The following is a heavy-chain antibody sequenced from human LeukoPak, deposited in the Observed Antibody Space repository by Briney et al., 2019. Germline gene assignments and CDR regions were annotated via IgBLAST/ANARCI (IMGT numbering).Heavy chain of an antibody. V-gene: IGHV4-39*07. CDR1: GGSISSSSYY. Sequence: SETLSLTCTVSGGSISSSSYYWGWIRQPPGKGLEWIGSIYYSGSTYYNPSLKSRVTISVDTSKNQFSLKLSSVTAADTAVYYCARDPRHYDILTGYYPTYYFDYWGQGTLVTVSS. D-gene: IGHD3-9*01. J-gene: IGHJ4*02. CDR3: ARDPRHYDILTGYYPTYYFDY. CDR2: IYYSGST.